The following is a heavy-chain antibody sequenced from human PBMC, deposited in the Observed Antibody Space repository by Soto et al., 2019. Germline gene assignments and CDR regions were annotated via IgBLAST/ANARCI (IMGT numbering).Heavy chain of an antibody. J-gene: IGHJ4*02. Sequence: QVQLVQSGAEVKKPGSSVKVSCKASGGTFSSYTISWVRQAPGQGLEWMGRIIPILGIANYAQKFQGRVTITADKSTSTAYMELSSLRSEDTAVYYCARVQAVAGPLAVGPFDYWGQGTLVTVSS. V-gene: IGHV1-69*02. D-gene: IGHD6-19*01. CDR3: ARVQAVAGPLAVGPFDY. CDR2: IIPILGIA. CDR1: GGTFSSYT.